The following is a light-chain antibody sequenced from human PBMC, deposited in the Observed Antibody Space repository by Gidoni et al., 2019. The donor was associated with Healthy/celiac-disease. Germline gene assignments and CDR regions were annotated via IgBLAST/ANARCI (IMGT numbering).Light chain of an antibody. V-gene: IGKV3-15*01. CDR1: QSVSSN. Sequence: EIVMTQSPATLSVSPGERATLSCRASQSVSSNLAWYQQKPGQAPRLLIYGASTRATGIPARFSGSGSGTEFTLTISSLQSEDFAVYYCQQYNNWPLLFTFXHXTKVDIK. CDR2: GAS. CDR3: QQYNNWPLLFT. J-gene: IGKJ3*01.